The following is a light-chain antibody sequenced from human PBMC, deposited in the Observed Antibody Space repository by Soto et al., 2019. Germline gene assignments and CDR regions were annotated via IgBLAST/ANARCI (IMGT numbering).Light chain of an antibody. CDR3: SSYTSGSTVI. J-gene: IGLJ2*01. CDR2: EVT. CDR1: SSDVGAYNY. V-gene: IGLV2-14*01. Sequence: QSALTQPASVSGSPGQSITISCTGTSSDVGAYNYVSWYQQHPGKAPKLMIYEVTNRPAEISNRFSGSKSGITASLTISGLQSEDEADYYCSSYTSGSTVIFGGGTKLTVL.